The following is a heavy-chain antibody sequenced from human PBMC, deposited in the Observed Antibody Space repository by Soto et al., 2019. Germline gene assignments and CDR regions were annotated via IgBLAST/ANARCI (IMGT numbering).Heavy chain of an antibody. J-gene: IGHJ3*01. CDR1: GYSINNGYY. V-gene: IGHV4-38-2*01. CDR2: FYRSGNT. Sequence: LSLTCAVSGYSINNGYYWGWIRQPPGKRLEWIGSFYRSGNTYYNPSLKSRVTISVDTSKNQFSLKLISVTAADTAVYYCARGENDAFDFWGQGTMVTVSS. CDR3: ARGENDAFDF.